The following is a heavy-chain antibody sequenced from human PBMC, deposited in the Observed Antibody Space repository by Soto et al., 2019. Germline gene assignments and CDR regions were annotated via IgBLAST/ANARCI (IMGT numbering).Heavy chain of an antibody. CDR2: INPNTGGT. CDR3: AREGPDPWFDP. J-gene: IGHJ5*02. V-gene: IGHV1-2*02. Sequence: QVQLVQSGAEVKKPGASVKVSCKASGYTFTGYYIHWVRQAPGQGLEWMGWINPNTGGTNYAQKFQGRVTMTRDTSSTTAYIDLTSLTSDDTAVYYCAREGPDPWFDPWGQGTLVTVSS. CDR1: GYTFTGYY.